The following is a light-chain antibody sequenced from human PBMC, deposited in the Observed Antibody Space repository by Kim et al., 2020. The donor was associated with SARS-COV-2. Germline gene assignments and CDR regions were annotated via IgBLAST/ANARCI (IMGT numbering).Light chain of an antibody. CDR2: DVS. J-gene: IGKJ5*01. CDR1: QSVGDF. V-gene: IGKV3-11*01. CDR3: QRSSWPIT. Sequence: CPGEGATHSCRASQSVGDFLAWYQQRPGQAPRLLLYDVSKRATGIPTRFRGSGSGTDFTLTVSTLEPEDFALYYCQRSSWPITFGQGTRLEIK.